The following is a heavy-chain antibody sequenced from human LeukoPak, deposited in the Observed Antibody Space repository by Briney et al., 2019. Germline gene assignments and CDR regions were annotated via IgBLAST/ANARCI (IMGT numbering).Heavy chain of an antibody. CDR1: GDSVSSNSAA. Sequence: SQTLSLTCAISGDSVSSNSAAWNWIRQSPSRGLEWLGSTYYRSKWYNDYAVSVKSPITINPDTSKNQFSLQLNSVTPEDTAVYYCARAGWYSSSSVFDYWGQGTLVTVSS. V-gene: IGHV6-1*01. J-gene: IGHJ4*02. CDR2: TYYRSKWYN. CDR3: ARAGWYSSSSVFDY. D-gene: IGHD6-6*01.